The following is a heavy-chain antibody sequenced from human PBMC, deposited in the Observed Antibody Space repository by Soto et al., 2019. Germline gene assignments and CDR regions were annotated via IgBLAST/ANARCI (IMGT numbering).Heavy chain of an antibody. CDR1: GYSFTSYW. CDR2: IYPGDSDT. CDR3: ARLIYYDFWSGYYKLSNYYYYMDV. V-gene: IGHV5-51*01. J-gene: IGHJ6*03. Sequence: GESLKISCKGSGYSFTSYWIGWVRQMPGKGLEWMGIIYPGDSDTRYSPSFQGQVTISADKSTSTAYLQWSSLKASDTAMYYCARLIYYDFWSGYYKLSNYYYYMDVWGKGTTVTVSS. D-gene: IGHD3-3*01.